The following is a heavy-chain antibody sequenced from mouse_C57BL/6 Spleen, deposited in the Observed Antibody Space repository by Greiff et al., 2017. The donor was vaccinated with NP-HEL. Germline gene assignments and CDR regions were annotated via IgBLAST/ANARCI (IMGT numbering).Heavy chain of an antibody. J-gene: IGHJ1*03. Sequence: QVQLQQSGPELVKPGASVKLSCKASGYTFTSYDINWVKQRPGQGLEWIGWIYPRDGSTKYNEKFKGKATLTVDTSSSTAYMELHSLTSEDSAVYFCARSPTGPYWYFDVWGTGTTVTVSS. CDR1: GYTFTSYD. D-gene: IGHD4-1*02. CDR3: ARSPTGPYWYFDV. CDR2: IYPRDGST. V-gene: IGHV1-85*01.